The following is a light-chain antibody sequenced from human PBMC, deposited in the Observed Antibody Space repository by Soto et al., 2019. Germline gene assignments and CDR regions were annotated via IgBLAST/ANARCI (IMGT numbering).Light chain of an antibody. Sequence: QSALTQPASVSGSPGQSITISCTGTSSDYVSWYQQHPDKAPKLMIYEVSNRPSGVSDRFSGSKSANTASLTISGLQADDEANYYCSSYTRSNLLFGGGTKLTVL. J-gene: IGLJ2*01. CDR1: SSDY. CDR2: EVS. V-gene: IGLV2-14*01. CDR3: SSYTRSNLL.